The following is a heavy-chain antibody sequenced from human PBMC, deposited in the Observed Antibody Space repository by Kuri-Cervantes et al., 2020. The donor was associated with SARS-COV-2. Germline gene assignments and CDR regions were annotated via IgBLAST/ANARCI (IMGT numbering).Heavy chain of an antibody. D-gene: IGHD3-10*01. J-gene: IGHJ3*02. CDR2: ISYDGSNK. CDR1: GFTFSSYA. CDR3: ARGSYYYGSDEAFDI. Sequence: GGSLRLSCAASGFTFSSYAMHWVRQAPGKGLEWVAVISYDGSNKYYADSVKGRFTISRDNSKNTLYLQMNSLRAEDTAVYYCARGSYYYGSDEAFDIWGQGTMVTVSS. V-gene: IGHV3-30*01.